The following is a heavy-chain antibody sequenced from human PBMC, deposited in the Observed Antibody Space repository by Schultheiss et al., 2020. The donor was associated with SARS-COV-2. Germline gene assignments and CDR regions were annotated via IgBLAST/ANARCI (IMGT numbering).Heavy chain of an antibody. J-gene: IGHJ5*02. D-gene: IGHD3-22*01. V-gene: IGHV1-2*02. CDR1: GYTFTGYY. CDR2: INPNSGGT. Sequence: GESLKISCKASGYTFTGYYMHWVRQAPGQGLEWMGWINPNSGGTNYAQKFQGRVTMTRDTSISTAYMELRSLRSDDTAVYYCARDSRNYYDSLRFDPWGQGTLVTVSS. CDR3: ARDSRNYYDSLRFDP.